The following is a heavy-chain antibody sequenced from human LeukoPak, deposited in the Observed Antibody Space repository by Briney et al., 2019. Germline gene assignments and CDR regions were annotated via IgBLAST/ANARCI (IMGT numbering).Heavy chain of an antibody. J-gene: IGHJ6*03. CDR2: ISSSSSTI. CDR3: AKDHDSRGRVVPAATLIYYYYYNMDV. CDR1: GFTFSSYS. V-gene: IGHV3-48*04. Sequence: PGGSLRLSCAASGFTFSSYSMNWVRQAPGKGLEWVSYISSSSSTIYYVDSVKGRFTISRDNAKNSLYLQMNSLRAEDTAVYYCAKDHDSRGRVVPAATLIYYYYYNMDVWGKGTTVTVSS. D-gene: IGHD2-2*01.